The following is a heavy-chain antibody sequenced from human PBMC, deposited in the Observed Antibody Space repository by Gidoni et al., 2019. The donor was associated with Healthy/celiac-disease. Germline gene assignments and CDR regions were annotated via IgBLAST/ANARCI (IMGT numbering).Heavy chain of an antibody. CDR3: AKVGGGWTDPWKYFDL. D-gene: IGHD1-1*01. Sequence: EVQLVESGGVVVQPGGSLRLSCAASGFTWVDDAMHWVRQAPGKGLEWVYLISWDGGSTYYADSMNGRFTISSDNSKNSLYLKMNSLRAEDTALSYCAKVGGGWTDPWKYFDLWGRGTLVTVSS. J-gene: IGHJ2*01. CDR2: ISWDGGST. V-gene: IGHV3-43D*03. CDR1: GFTWVDDA.